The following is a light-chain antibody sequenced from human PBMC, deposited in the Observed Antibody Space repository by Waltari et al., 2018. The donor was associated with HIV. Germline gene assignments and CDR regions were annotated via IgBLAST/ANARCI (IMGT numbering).Light chain of an antibody. CDR2: SDN. J-gene: IGLJ2*01. CDR1: NSNIGSNT. Sequence: QSVLTQPPSASGTPGQRVPISCSGSNSNIGSNTVNWYQQLPGTAPKLLIYSDNPRPSGVPDRFSGSKSGTSASLAISGLQSEDEAEYYCATWHDSLTVVFGGGTKLTVL. V-gene: IGLV1-44*01. CDR3: ATWHDSLTVV.